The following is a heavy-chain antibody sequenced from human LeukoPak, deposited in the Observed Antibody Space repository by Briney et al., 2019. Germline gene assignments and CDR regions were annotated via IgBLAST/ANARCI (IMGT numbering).Heavy chain of an antibody. V-gene: IGHV3-7*01. D-gene: IGHD3-22*01. CDR3: ARYASISGSRWLDP. Sequence: QPGGSLRLSCAASGFTFSSYWMSWVRQAPGKGLEWVAHIKQDGSEKYYVDSVKGRFIISRDNAKNSLCLQMNSLGGEDTAVYYCARYASISGSRWLDPWGQGTLVTVSS. J-gene: IGHJ5*02. CDR1: GFTFSSYW. CDR2: IKQDGSEK.